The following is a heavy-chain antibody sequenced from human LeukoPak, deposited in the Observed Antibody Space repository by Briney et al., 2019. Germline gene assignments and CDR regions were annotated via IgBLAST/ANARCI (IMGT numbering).Heavy chain of an antibody. Sequence: GGSLRLSCAASGFTVSSNYMSWVRQPPGKRLEWVSVIYSGGTTYYADSVKGRFAISRDSSKNTLFLRMNSLRDEDTAVYYCARVSCSGGSCYYTYWGQGALVTVSS. V-gene: IGHV3-53*01. D-gene: IGHD2-15*01. CDR3: ARVSCSGGSCYYTY. CDR2: IYSGGTT. CDR1: GFTVSSNY. J-gene: IGHJ4*02.